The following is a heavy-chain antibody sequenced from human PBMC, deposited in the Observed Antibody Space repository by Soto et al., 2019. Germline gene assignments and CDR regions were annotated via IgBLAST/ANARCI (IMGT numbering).Heavy chain of an antibody. J-gene: IGHJ4*02. Sequence: QVQLVESGGGVVQPGRSLRLSCAASGFTFSSYAMHWVRQAPGKGLEWVAVISYDGSNKYYADSVKGRFTISRDNFKNTLYLKENSLRAEDTAVYYCARDRLMGSGCVDYWGQGTLVTVSS. CDR1: GFTFSSYA. CDR3: ARDRLMGSGCVDY. D-gene: IGHD6-19*01. CDR2: ISYDGSNK. V-gene: IGHV3-30-3*01.